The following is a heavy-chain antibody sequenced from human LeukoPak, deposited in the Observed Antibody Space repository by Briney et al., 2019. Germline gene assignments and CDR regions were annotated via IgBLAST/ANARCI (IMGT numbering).Heavy chain of an antibody. CDR3: ANPLAPVLRYFDWLLSGIGALDY. J-gene: IGHJ4*02. D-gene: IGHD3-9*01. CDR2: INGSGGST. Sequence: PGGSLRLSCAASGFTFSSYAMSWVRQAPGKGLEWVSAINGSGGSTYYADCVKGTFTISRDNSKHKVYLEMNSLRAEETAVYYCANPLAPVLRYFDWLLSGIGALDYWGQGTLVTVSS. V-gene: IGHV3-23*01. CDR1: GFTFSSYA.